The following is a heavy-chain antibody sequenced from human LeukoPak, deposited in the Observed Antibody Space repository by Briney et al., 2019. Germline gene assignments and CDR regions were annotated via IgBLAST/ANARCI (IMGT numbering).Heavy chain of an antibody. V-gene: IGHV3-30*04. J-gene: IGHJ4*02. D-gene: IGHD3-3*01. CDR1: GFTFSILP. CDR3: ARDLELSAVYYFDS. CDR2: ISSGSEK. Sequence: GRSLRLSCEASGFTFSILPMHWVRQAPGKGLEWVALISSGSEKYYADSVKGRFTISRDNSKNMLYLQMNSLRADDTAVYYCARDLELSAVYYFDSWGQGTLVIVSS.